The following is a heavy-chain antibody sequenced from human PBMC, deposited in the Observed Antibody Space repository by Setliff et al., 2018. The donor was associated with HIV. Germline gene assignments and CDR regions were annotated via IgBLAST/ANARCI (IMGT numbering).Heavy chain of an antibody. CDR3: ATHCTSTSCYSAGLDY. J-gene: IGHJ4*02. V-gene: IGHV4-34*01. CDR1: GRSFSGYY. D-gene: IGHD2-2*01. Sequence: PSETLSLTCAVYGRSFSGYYWSWIRQPPGKGLEWIGEINHSGNTNYNPSLKSRVTISVDTSKNQFTLNLNSVTAADTAVYYCATHCTSTSCYSAGLDYWGQGTLVT. CDR2: INHSGNT.